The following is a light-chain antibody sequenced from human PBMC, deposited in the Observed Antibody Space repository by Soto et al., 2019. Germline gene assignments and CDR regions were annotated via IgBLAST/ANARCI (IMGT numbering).Light chain of an antibody. CDR3: SSYTSSRTLV. V-gene: IGLV2-14*03. J-gene: IGLJ1*01. Sequence: QSALTQPASVSGSPGQSITISCTGTSSDVDGYDFVSWYQQHPGKAPKLMIYDVSNRPSGVSNRFSGSKSGNTASLTISGLQAEDEADYYCSSYTSSRTLVFGTGTKRTVL. CDR1: SSDVDGYDF. CDR2: DVS.